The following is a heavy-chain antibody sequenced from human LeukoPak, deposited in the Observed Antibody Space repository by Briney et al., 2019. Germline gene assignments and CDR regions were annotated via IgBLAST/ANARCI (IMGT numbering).Heavy chain of an antibody. Sequence: PSETLSLTCTVSGGSISSSSYYWGWIRQPPGQGLEWIGSIYYSGSTYYNPSLKSRVTISADTSKNQFSLKLSSVTAADTAVYYCADQPHCSGGSCYSEAFDYWGQGTLVTVSS. CDR1: GGSISSSSYY. CDR3: ADQPHCSGGSCYSEAFDY. J-gene: IGHJ4*02. CDR2: IYYSGST. D-gene: IGHD2-15*01. V-gene: IGHV4-39*01.